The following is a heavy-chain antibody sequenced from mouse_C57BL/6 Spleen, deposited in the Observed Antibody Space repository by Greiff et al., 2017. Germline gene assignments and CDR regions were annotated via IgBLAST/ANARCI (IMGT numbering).Heavy chain of an antibody. CDR1: GYTFTSYG. CDR2: IYPRSGTT. J-gene: IGHJ3*01. D-gene: IGHD1-1*01. V-gene: IGHV1-81*01. CDR3: ASPPPVTTVVATEDFAY. Sequence: QVQLQQSGAELARPGASVKLSCTASGYTFTSYGISWVKPRTGQGLAWIGEIYPRSGTTYYNEKFKGKATLTADKSSSTAYMELRSLTSEDSAVYFCASPPPVTTVVATEDFAYWGQGTLVTVSA.